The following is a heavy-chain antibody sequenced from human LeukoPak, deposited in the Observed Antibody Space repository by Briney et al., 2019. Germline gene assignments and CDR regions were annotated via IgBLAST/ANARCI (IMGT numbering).Heavy chain of an antibody. D-gene: IGHD5-24*01. V-gene: IGHV3-48*03. CDR1: GFTFSSYE. CDR3: ARIEHYYYYMDV. CDR2: ISSSGSTI. J-gene: IGHJ6*03. Sequence: PGGSLRLSCAASGFTFSSYEMNRVRQAPGKGLEWVSYISSSGSTIYYADSVKGRFTISRDNAKNSLYLQMNSLRAEDTAVYYCARIEHYYYYMDVWGKGTTVTVSS.